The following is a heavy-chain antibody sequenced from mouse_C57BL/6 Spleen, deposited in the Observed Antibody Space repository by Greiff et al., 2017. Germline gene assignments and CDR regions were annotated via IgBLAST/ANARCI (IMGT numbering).Heavy chain of an antibody. D-gene: IGHD3-2*02. CDR3: TRGTAQATGFAY. J-gene: IGHJ3*01. CDR2: ISSGGDYI. V-gene: IGHV5-9-1*02. Sequence: VQLKESGEGLVKPGGSLKLSCAASGFTFSSYAMSWVRQTPEKRLEWVAYISSGGDYIYYADTVKGRFTISRDNARNTLYLQMSSLKSEDTAMYYCTRGTAQATGFAYWGQGTLVTVSA. CDR1: GFTFSSYA.